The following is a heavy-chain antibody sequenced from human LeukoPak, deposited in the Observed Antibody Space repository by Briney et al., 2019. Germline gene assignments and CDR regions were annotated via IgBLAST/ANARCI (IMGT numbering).Heavy chain of an antibody. V-gene: IGHV3-43*01. Sequence: GGSLRLSCAASGFTFDDYTMHWVRHAPGKGLEWVSLISWDGGSTYYADSVKGRFTISRDNSKNSLYLQMNSLRTEDTALYYCAKDITSDLGYGMDVWGQGTTVTVSS. CDR1: GFTFDDYT. CDR2: ISWDGGST. CDR3: AKDITSDLGYGMDV. J-gene: IGHJ6*02. D-gene: IGHD3-16*01.